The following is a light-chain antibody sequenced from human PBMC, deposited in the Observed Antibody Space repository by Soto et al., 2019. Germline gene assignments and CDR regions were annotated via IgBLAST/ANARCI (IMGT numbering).Light chain of an antibody. J-gene: IGLJ1*01. Sequence: QSALAQPASVSGSPGQSITISCTGTISDVGGYNYVSWYQQHPGKAPKLMIYEVSNRPSGVSNRFSGSKSGNTASLTISGLQAEDEADYYCSSYTSSSTQVFGTGTKVT. CDR3: SSYTSSSTQV. CDR2: EVS. CDR1: ISDVGGYNY. V-gene: IGLV2-14*01.